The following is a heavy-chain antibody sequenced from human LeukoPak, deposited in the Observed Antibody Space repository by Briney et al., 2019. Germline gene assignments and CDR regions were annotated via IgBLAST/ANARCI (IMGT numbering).Heavy chain of an antibody. CDR1: GFTFSGYS. V-gene: IGHV3-21*04. D-gene: IGHD2-21*01. CDR2: ISSSSSYI. CDR3: AVKSGGADDAFDI. J-gene: IGHJ3*02. Sequence: PGGSLRLSCAASGFTFSGYSMNWVRQAPGKGLEWVSSISSSSSYIYSADSVKGRFTISRDNAKNSLYLQMNSLRAEDMALYYCAVKSGGADDAFDIWGQGTMVTVSS.